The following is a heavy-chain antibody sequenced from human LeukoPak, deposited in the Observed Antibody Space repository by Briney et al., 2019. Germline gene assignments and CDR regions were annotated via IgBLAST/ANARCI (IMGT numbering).Heavy chain of an antibody. CDR2: IYPGDSDT. V-gene: IGHV5-51*01. J-gene: IGHJ6*02. Sequence: GESLKISCKGSGYTFSTYWIGWVRQMPGKGLEWMGTIYPGDSDTRYNPSFQGQVTISADKSINTAYLQWSSLRASDTAMYYCARLQTYYSGVDVWGQGTTVTVSS. CDR1: GYTFSTYW. CDR3: ARLQTYYSGVDV.